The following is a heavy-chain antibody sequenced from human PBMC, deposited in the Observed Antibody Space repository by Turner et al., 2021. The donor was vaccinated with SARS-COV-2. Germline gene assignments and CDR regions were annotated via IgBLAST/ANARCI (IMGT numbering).Heavy chain of an antibody. J-gene: IGHJ6*03. CDR3: ATANKFYDYMDV. Sequence: EVQLVVSGGGLLAPGGSLRVSCSASGFTFSTTWMTWGRQAPGKGLEWVGRIKSKIDGGTVDYAAPVKGRLTISRDDSEETLYMQMNSLKTEDTAVYYCATANKFYDYMDVWGEGATVTVSS. CDR1: GFTFSTTW. V-gene: IGHV3-15*01. CDR2: IKSKIDGGTV.